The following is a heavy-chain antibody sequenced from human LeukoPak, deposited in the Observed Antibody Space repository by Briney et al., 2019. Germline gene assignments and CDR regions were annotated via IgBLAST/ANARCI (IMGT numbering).Heavy chain of an antibody. CDR2: ISSSSSYI. D-gene: IGHD2-2*01. Sequence: GRSLRLSCAASGFTFDDYAMHWVRQAPGKGLEWVSSISSSSSYIYYADSVKGRFTISRDNAKNSLYLQMNSLRAEDTAVYYCARDPYCSSTSCYYDYWGQGTLVTVSS. J-gene: IGHJ4*02. CDR1: GFTFDDYA. V-gene: IGHV3-21*01. CDR3: ARDPYCSSTSCYYDY.